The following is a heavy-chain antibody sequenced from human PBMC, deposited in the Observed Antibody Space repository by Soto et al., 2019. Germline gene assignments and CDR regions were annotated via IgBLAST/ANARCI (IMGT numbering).Heavy chain of an antibody. CDR2: IYYTGTT. CDR3: VSWSYRLFDS. D-gene: IGHD1-26*01. CDR1: GGSISRNSYY. V-gene: IGHV4-39*01. J-gene: IGHJ4*02. Sequence: SETLSLTCTVSGGSISRNSYYWGWIRQLPGKGLEWIGSIYYTGTTYYNPSLKSRLTISVDTSKNQFSLKLSSLTAADTAVYSCVSWSYRLFDSWAQGTPVTVSS.